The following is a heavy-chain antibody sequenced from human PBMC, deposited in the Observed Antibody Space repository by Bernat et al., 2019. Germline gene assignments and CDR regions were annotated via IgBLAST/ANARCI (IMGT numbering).Heavy chain of an antibody. V-gene: IGHV3-30-3*01. Sequence: QVQLVESGGGLVKPGRSLRLSCAASGFTFSSYAMHWVRQAPGKGLEWVAVISYDGSNKYYADSVKGRFTISRDNSKNTLYLQMNSLRAEDTAVYYCAQRGPGIVGATDGAFDIWGQGTMVTVSS. CDR3: AQRGPGIVGATDGAFDI. CDR2: ISYDGSNK. CDR1: GFTFSSYA. J-gene: IGHJ3*02. D-gene: IGHD1-26*01.